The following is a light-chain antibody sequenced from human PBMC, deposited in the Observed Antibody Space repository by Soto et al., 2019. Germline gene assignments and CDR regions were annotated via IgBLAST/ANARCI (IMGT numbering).Light chain of an antibody. CDR3: SSYSGTNYHYV. Sequence: TLPPSPPRALWQSLTTSLTGNRPERGGYNYVSWYQQHPGKAPKLMIYEVSERPSGVPDRFSGSKSGNTASLTVSGLQADDEADYYCSSYSGTNYHYVFGTGTKVTVL. CDR2: EVS. J-gene: IGLJ1*01. V-gene: IGLV2-8*01. CDR1: RPERGGYNY.